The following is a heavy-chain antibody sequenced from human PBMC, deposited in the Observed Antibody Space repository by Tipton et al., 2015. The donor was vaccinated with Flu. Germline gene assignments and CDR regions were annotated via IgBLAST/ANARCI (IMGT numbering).Heavy chain of an antibody. CDR3: ASISYGMDV. Sequence: CAASGFTFDDYAMHWVRQAPGKGLEWVSGISWNSGSIGYADSVKGRFTISRDNAKNSLYLQMNSLRAEDTALYYCASISYGMDVWGQGTTVTVSS. CDR1: GFTFDDYA. J-gene: IGHJ6*02. CDR2: ISWNSGSI. V-gene: IGHV3-9*01.